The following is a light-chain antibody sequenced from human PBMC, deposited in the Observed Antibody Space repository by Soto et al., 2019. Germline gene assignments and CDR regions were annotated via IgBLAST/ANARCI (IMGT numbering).Light chain of an antibody. V-gene: IGKV3D-15*01. CDR2: GAS. CDR3: QQDNNWPPIT. Sequence: ETGITQSPATLSVSPGERATLSCRASQSVSSKLAWYQQKPGQAPRPLIYGASTRATGIPARFSGSGSGTEFTLTISSLQSEDFAVYYCQQDNNWPPITIGQGTRPEI. J-gene: IGKJ5*01. CDR1: QSVSSK.